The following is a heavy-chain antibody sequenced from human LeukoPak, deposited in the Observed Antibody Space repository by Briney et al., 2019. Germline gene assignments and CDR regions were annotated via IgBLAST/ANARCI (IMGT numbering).Heavy chain of an antibody. D-gene: IGHD6-13*01. CDR1: GGSFSGYY. V-gene: IGHV4-34*01. Sequence: SETLSLTCAVYGGSFSGYYWSWIRQPPGKGLEWIGGINHNGTTNYNPSLKSRVTISVDTSKNQFSLKLSSVTAADTAVYYCARLGSSLDYWGQGTLVTVSS. CDR3: ARLGSSLDY. J-gene: IGHJ4*02. CDR2: INHNGTT.